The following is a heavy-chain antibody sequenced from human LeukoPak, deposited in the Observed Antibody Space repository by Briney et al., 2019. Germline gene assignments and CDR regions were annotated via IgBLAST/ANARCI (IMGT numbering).Heavy chain of an antibody. D-gene: IGHD3-3*01. CDR3: ARFLLHPNWFDP. J-gene: IGHJ5*02. CDR2: IYTSGST. V-gene: IGHV4-61*02. CDR1: GGSISSGSYY. Sequence: PSETLSLTCTVSGGSISSGSYYWSWIRQPAGKGLEWIGRIYTSGSTNYNPSLKSRVTISVDKSKNQFSLKLSSVTAADTAVYYCARFLLHPNWFDPWGQGTLVTVSS.